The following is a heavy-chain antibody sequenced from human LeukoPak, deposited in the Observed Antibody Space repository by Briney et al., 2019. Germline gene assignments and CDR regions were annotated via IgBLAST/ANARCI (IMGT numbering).Heavy chain of an antibody. CDR1: GDSVSRSDSY. D-gene: IGHD3-22*01. V-gene: IGHV4-39*01. J-gene: IGHJ1*01. CDR3: ARRRYYDGSGYLE. CDR2: IYYSGRT. Sequence: PSETLSLTCSVSGDSVSRSDSYWDWIRQPPGKGLEWIGTIYYSGRTYYSPSLKSRVTLSVATSSNQFSLNLRSVTAADTAVYYCARRRYYDGSGYLEWGQGTLLSVSS.